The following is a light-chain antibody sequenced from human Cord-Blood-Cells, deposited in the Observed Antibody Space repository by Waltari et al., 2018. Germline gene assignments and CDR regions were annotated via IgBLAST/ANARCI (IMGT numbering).Light chain of an antibody. CDR1: SSDVGGYNY. CDR2: DVS. J-gene: IGLJ1*01. V-gene: IGLV2-14*01. CDR3: SSYTSSSTFV. Sequence: QSALTQPASVSGSPVQSITISCTGTSSDVGGYNYVSGYQQHPGKAPKIMIYDVSKRPSGVSNRFSGSKSGNTASLTISGLQAEDEADYYCSSYTSSSTFVFGTGTKVTVL.